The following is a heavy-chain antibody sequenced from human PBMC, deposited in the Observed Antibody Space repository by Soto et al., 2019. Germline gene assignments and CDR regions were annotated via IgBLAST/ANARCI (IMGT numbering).Heavy chain of an antibody. J-gene: IGHJ6*03. CDR1: GGSISSSTSY. V-gene: IGHV4-39*01. CDR3: ARPVNYYYYYMDV. CDR2: INYSGST. Sequence: PSETLSLTCTVSGGSISSSTSYWGWIRQPPGKGLEWIGSINYSGSTYYSPSLKSRVTISADTSKNQFSLKLSSVTAADTAVYYCARPVNYYYYYMDVRAKRTTVTVSS.